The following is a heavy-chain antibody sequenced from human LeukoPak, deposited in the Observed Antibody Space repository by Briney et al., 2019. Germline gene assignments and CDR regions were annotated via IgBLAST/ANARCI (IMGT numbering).Heavy chain of an antibody. CDR3: ARGGFYYGSGIQPYYFDY. V-gene: IGHV1-8*02. CDR2: MNPNSGNT. D-gene: IGHD3-10*01. Sequence: ASVKVSCKASGYTFTNYAVNWVRQATGQGPEWMGWMNPNSGNTDYAQKLQGRVTMTTDTSTSTAYMELRSLRSDDTAVYYCARGGFYYGSGIQPYYFDYWGQGTLVTVSS. CDR1: GYTFTNYA. J-gene: IGHJ4*02.